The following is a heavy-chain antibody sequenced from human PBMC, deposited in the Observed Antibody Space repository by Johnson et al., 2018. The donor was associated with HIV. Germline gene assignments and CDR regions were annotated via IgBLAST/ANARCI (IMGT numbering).Heavy chain of an antibody. V-gene: IGHV3-30*02. J-gene: IGHJ3*02. D-gene: IGHD4-23*01. CDR2: IRYDGSNK. CDR3: ARERGYFGNPAFDI. Sequence: QVQLAESGGAVVQPGGSLRLSFAASGITFRSYGMHWDRQAPGRGLEVVAVIRYDGSNKYYADPVKGRLTISRDNSKNTLSLQMNSLRAEDTAMYYCARERGYFGNPAFDIWGQGTMVTVSS. CDR1: GITFRSYG.